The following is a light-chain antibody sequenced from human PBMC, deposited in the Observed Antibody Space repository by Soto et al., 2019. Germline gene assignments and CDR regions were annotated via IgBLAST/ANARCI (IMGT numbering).Light chain of an antibody. CDR1: QSISSW. CDR3: QQYNSYSQK. V-gene: IGKV1-5*01. J-gene: IGKJ1*01. Sequence: DIQMTHSPSTLSASVGDRVTITFRASQSISSWLAWYQQKPGKAPKLLIYDASSLESGVPSRFSGSGSGTEFTLTISSLQPDDFATYYCQQYNSYSQKFGQGNKVDIK. CDR2: DAS.